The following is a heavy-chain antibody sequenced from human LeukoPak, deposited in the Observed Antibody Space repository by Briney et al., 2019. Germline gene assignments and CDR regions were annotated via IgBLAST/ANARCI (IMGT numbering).Heavy chain of an antibody. CDR2: MNPNSGNT. Sequence: ASVKVSCKASGYTFTSYDINWVRQATGQGLEWMGWMNPNSGNTGYAQKFQGRVTMTRSTSISTAYMELSSLRSEDTAVYYCARGPVPAAIGPHYYYYGMDVWGQGTTVTVPS. CDR3: ARGPVPAAIGPHYYYYGMDV. J-gene: IGHJ6*02. D-gene: IGHD2-2*02. V-gene: IGHV1-8*01. CDR1: GYTFTSYD.